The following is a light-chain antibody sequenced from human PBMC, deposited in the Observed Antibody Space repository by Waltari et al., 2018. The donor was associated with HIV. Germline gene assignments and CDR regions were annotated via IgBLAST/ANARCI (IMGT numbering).Light chain of an antibody. J-gene: IGKJ4*02. CDR2: RAA. CDR3: KQSVSSPHT. Sequence: DIRMTQSPSFVSASVGDSVTIPCRARRPVDSSLAWYQHMPGRVPTLLVSRAASLHTGVPDRFTGNGAGLDFTLSIANLQAEDFAAYFCKQSVSSPHTFGGGTRVEI. V-gene: IGKV1-12*01. CDR1: RPVDSS.